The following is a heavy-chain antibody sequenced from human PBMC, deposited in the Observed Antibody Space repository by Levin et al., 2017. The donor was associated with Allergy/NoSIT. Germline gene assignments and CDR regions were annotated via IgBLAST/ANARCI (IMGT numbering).Heavy chain of an antibody. J-gene: IGHJ5*02. Sequence: LRLSCAVYGGSFSGYYWSWIRQPPGKGLEWIGEINHSGSTNYNPSLKSRVTISVDTSKNQFSLKLSSVTAADTAVYYCARGRWYSSGWYWFDPWGQGTLVTVSS. D-gene: IGHD6-19*01. CDR3: ARGRWYSSGWYWFDP. CDR2: INHSGST. CDR1: GGSFSGYY. V-gene: IGHV4-34*01.